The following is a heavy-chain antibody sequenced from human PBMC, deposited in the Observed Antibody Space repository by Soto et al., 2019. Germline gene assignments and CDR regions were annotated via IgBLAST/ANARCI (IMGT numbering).Heavy chain of an antibody. CDR1: GFTFNTYA. V-gene: IGHV3-23*01. D-gene: IGHD2-2*01. CDR3: AKGSTGTGPRKAWFDP. Sequence: EVQLLESGGGLVQPGGSLRLSCAAAGFTFNTYAMSWVRQAPGTGLEWVSTISSSGGSTYYADSVKGRFTISRDNSKNTLYLQMNSLRAEDTALYYCAKGSTGTGPRKAWFDPWGQGTLVTVSS. J-gene: IGHJ5*02. CDR2: ISSSGGST.